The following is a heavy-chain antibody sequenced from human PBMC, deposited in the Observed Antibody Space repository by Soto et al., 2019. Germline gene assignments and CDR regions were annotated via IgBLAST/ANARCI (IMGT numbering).Heavy chain of an antibody. V-gene: IGHV1-8*01. D-gene: IGHD2-15*01. CDR1: GYTFTSYD. J-gene: IGHJ6*03. Sequence: ASVKVSCKASGYTFTSYDINWVRQATGQGLEWMGWMNPNSGNTGYAQKFQGRVTMTRNTSISTAYMELSSLRSEDTAVYYCARGPGYCSGGSCYGYYYYYMVVWGKGTTVTVSS. CDR2: MNPNSGNT. CDR3: ARGPGYCSGGSCYGYYYYYMVV.